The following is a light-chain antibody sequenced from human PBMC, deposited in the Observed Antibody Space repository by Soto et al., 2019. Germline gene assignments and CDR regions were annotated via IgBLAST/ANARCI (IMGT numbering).Light chain of an antibody. Sequence: QSVLTQPPSVSGAPGQRVTISCTGSSSNIGAGYDVHWYQQLPGTAPKLLISGNSNRPSGVPDRFSGSKSGTSASLAITGLQAEDEAEYHGQSYDSSLSGWVFGGGTQLPVL. CDR3: QSYDSSLSGWV. V-gene: IGLV1-40*01. CDR2: GNS. CDR1: SSNIGAGYD. J-gene: IGLJ3*02.